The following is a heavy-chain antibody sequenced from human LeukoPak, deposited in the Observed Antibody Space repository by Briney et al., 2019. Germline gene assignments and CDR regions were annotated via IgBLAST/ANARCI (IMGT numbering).Heavy chain of an antibody. CDR3: AKGAYDYIEMGYFDY. CDR2: IIASSGST. J-gene: IGHJ4*02. Sequence: PGGSLRLSCAASGSSLSNSAMSWVRQAPGKGLEWVSLIIASSGSTFYADSVKGRFTISRDNSKNTLYLQMNSLRAEDTAVYYCAKGAYDYIEMGYFDYWGQGTLVTVSS. D-gene: IGHD5-12*01. CDR1: GSSLSNSA. V-gene: IGHV3-23*01.